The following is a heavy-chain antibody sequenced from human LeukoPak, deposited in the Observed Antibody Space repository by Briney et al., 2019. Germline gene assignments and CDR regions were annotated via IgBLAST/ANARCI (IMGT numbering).Heavy chain of an antibody. CDR3: ARFAPQGYGWGGYNRFDP. CDR2: IYYTGTT. CDR1: GGSFSGYY. J-gene: IGHJ5*02. Sequence: SETLSLTCAVYGGSFSGYYWAWIRQPPGKGLEWIGSIYYTGTTYYNPSLKSRVTISVDTSKNQFSLNLTSVTAADTAVYYCARFAPQGYGWGGYNRFDPWGQGTLVTVSS. D-gene: IGHD3-16*01. V-gene: IGHV4-34*01.